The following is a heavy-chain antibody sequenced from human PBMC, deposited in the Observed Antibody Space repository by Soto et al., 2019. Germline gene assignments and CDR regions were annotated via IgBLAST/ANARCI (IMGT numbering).Heavy chain of an antibody. CDR3: AKDMVHCTGTRCARYFEK. CDR1: KFTFSTYA. J-gene: IGHJ4*02. Sequence: EVQLLESGGGLVQRGGSLRLSCAASKFTFSTYAMTWVRQAPGKGLEWVSDISGSGDNTYYADSVKGRFTISRDNSKSTLYLQMKSLRAGDTAVYYCAKDMVHCTGTRCARYFEKWGRGTLVTVSS. D-gene: IGHD2-8*02. CDR2: ISGSGDNT. V-gene: IGHV3-23*01.